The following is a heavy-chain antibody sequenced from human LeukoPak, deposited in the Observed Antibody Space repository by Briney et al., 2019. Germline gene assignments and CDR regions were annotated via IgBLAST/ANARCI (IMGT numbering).Heavy chain of an antibody. Sequence: GGSLRLSCAASGFTFSSYGMHWVRQAPGKGLEWVAVISYDGSNKYYAGSVKGRFTISRDNSKNTLYLQMNSLRAEDTAVYYGVVVTASFDYWGQGTLVTVSS. V-gene: IGHV3-30*03. CDR2: ISYDGSNK. J-gene: IGHJ4*02. CDR1: GFTFSSYG. CDR3: VVVTASFDY. D-gene: IGHD2-21*02.